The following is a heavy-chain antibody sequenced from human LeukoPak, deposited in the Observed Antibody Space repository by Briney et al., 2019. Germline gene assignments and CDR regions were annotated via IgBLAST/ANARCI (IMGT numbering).Heavy chain of an antibody. CDR1: GYTFTNYY. J-gene: IGHJ4*02. D-gene: IGHD5-18*01. V-gene: IGHV1-46*01. CDR3: ARYAGDTAMVEDY. Sequence: GASVKVSCKASGYTFTNYYIHWVRQAPGQGLECMGIINPSGGSTSYAQKFQGRVTMTRDMSTSTAYMELRSLRSDDTAVYYCARYAGDTAMVEDYWGQGTLVTVSS. CDR2: INPSGGST.